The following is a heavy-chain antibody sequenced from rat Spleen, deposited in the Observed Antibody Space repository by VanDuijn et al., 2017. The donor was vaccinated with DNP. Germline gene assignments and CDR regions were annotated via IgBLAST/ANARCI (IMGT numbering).Heavy chain of an antibody. D-gene: IGHD4-3*01. CDR1: GFTFSNYD. CDR3: ARWNSGHFDY. V-gene: IGHV5-25*01. CDR2: ISSGGGST. Sequence: EVQLVESGGGLVQPGRSLKLSCAASGFTFSNYDMAWVRQAPTKGLEWVTYISSGGGSTYSRDSVRGRFTVSRDNAKSTLYLQMDSLRSEDTATYYCARWNSGHFDYWGQGVMVTVSS. J-gene: IGHJ2*01.